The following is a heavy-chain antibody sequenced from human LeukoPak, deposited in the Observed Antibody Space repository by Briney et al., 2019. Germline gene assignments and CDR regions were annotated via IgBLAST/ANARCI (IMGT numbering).Heavy chain of an antibody. D-gene: IGHD2/OR15-2a*01. CDR2: TDTGGRT. V-gene: IGHV3-53*01. J-gene: IGHJ4*02. Sequence: GGSLRLSCAASGLTVSNNYMSWVRQAPGKGLEWVSVTDTGGRTYYADSVKGRFTISRDNSRNTVDLQMNSLRVDDTAVYYCARDQNLWGQGTLVTVSS. CDR3: ARDQNL. CDR1: GLTVSNNY.